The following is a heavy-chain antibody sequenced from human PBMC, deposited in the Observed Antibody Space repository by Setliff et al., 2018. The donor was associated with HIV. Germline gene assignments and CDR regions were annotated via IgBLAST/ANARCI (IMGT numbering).Heavy chain of an antibody. CDR1: GGSFSGYY. CDR3: ARAEMATIVAFDI. D-gene: IGHD5-12*01. V-gene: IGHV4-34*01. CDR2: INHSGST. J-gene: IGHJ3*02. Sequence: PSETLSLTCAVYGGSFSGYYWSWIRQPPGKGLEWIGEINHSGSTNYNPSLTSRVTISVDTSKNHFSLKLTSVTAADTAVYYCARAEMATIVAFDIWGQGTMVTVSS.